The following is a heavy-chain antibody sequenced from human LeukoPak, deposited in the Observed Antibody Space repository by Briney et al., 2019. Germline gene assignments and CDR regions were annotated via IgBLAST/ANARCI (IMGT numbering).Heavy chain of an antibody. Sequence: SGGSLRLSCAASGFTFSSYWMSWVRQAPGKGLEWVANIKQDGSEKYYVDSVKGRFTISRDNAKNTLYLQMNSLRAEDTAVYYCARTTTLTKLKSDAFDIWGQGTMVTVSS. D-gene: IGHD4-17*01. J-gene: IGHJ3*02. CDR3: ARTTTLTKLKSDAFDI. V-gene: IGHV3-7*01. CDR1: GFTFSSYW. CDR2: IKQDGSEK.